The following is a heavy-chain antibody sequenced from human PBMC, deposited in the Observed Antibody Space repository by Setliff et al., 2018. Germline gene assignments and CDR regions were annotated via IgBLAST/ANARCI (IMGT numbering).Heavy chain of an antibody. CDR3: ARPLSSGNYYY. D-gene: IGHD1-26*01. Sequence: PSETLSLTCTVSFDSMTNYYWTWVRLPPGKGLEWIGNIHHSASTNYDPSLQSRLSLSVDTSKNQFSLKLSSVTAADTAVYYCARPLSSGNYYYWGRGTLVTVSS. CDR1: FDSMTNYY. V-gene: IGHV4-59*08. CDR2: IHHSAST. J-gene: IGHJ4*02.